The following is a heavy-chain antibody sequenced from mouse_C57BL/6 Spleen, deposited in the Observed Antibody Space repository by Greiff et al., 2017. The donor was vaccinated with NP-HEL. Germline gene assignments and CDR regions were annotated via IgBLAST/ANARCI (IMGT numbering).Heavy chain of an antibody. CDR2: IYWDDDK. D-gene: IGHD1-2*01. CDR3: ARRLLSLRRGDAMDY. Sequence: QVTLKESGPGILQSSQTLSLTCSFSGFSLSTSGMGVSWIRQPSGKGLEWLAHIYWDDDKRYNPSLKSRLTISKDTSRNQVFLKITSVDTADTATYYCARRLLSLRRGDAMDYWGQGTSVTVSS. V-gene: IGHV8-12*01. CDR1: GFSLSTSGMG. J-gene: IGHJ4*01.